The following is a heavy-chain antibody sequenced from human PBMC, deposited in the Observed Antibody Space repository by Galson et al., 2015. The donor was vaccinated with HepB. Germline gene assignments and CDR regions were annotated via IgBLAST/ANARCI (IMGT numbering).Heavy chain of an antibody. V-gene: IGHV1-18*01. CDR1: GYTLSTYG. J-gene: IGHJ5*02. Sequence: SVKVSCKAPGYTLSTYGIIWARQAPGQGLEWMGWINANSGNKNYAPKFQGRVTMTTDTSKSTVYMELGSLKFDDTAMYYCAMGSSWFGHWGQGTLVTVSS. CDR3: AMGSSWFGH. D-gene: IGHD6-13*01. CDR2: INANSGNK.